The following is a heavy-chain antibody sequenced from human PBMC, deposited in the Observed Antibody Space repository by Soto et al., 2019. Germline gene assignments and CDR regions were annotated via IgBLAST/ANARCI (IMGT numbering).Heavy chain of an antibody. V-gene: IGHV4-34*01. J-gene: IGHJ4*02. CDR2: INHSGST. CDR1: GGSFSGYY. Sequence: SETLSLTCAVYGGSFSGYYWSWIRQPPGKGLEWIGEINHSGSTNYNPSPKSRVTISVDTSKNQFSLKLSSVTAADTAVYYCARGDRQRPRGYSYGGDFDYWGQGTLVTVSS. D-gene: IGHD5-18*01. CDR3: ARGDRQRPRGYSYGGDFDY.